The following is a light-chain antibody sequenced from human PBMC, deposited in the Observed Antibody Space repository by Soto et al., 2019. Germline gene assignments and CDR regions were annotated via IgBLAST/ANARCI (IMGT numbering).Light chain of an antibody. CDR1: SSDVGGYNF. CDR3: CSSAGSSTYV. Sequence: QSALTQPASVSGSPGQSITISCTGTSSDVGGYNFVAWFQQYPGKAPKLMIYEGSQRPSGVSTRFSGSRSGNTASLTISGLQAEDEADYYCCSSAGSSTYVFGTGTKLTVL. CDR2: EGS. J-gene: IGLJ1*01. V-gene: IGLV2-23*01.